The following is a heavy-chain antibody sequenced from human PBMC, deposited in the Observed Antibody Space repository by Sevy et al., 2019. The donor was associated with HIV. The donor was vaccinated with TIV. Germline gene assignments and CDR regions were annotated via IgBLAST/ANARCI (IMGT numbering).Heavy chain of an antibody. J-gene: IGHJ4*02. D-gene: IGHD2-21*02. CDR2: INYSGST. Sequence: SETLSLTCSVSGGSISGYYWSWIRQPPGKGLEWIGYINYSGSTNYNPSLKSRVTISVDTSKNQFSLRLSSVTAVDTAVYYCARVAYCGGDCYPFDYWGQGTLVTVSS. CDR1: GGSISGYY. V-gene: IGHV4-59*01. CDR3: ARVAYCGGDCYPFDY.